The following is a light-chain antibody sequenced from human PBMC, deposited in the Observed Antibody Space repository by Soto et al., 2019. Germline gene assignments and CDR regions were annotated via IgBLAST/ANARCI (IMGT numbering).Light chain of an antibody. CDR1: QSVGSW. CDR3: QQYDAYPWT. Sequence: DIPMTQSPSTLSASVGDRVTITCRASQSVGSWLAWYQQKPGKAPKYLIYKASILESGVPSRFSGSGSGTEFTLTISSLQPDDFATYYCQQYDAYPWTFGQGTKLDFK. J-gene: IGKJ2*02. V-gene: IGKV1-5*03. CDR2: KAS.